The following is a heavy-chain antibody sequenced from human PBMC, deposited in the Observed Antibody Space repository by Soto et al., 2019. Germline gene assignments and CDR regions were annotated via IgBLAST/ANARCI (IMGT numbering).Heavy chain of an antibody. CDR3: AKGVMWLVKIDY. V-gene: IGHV3-23*01. Sequence: EVQLLESGGGLVQPGGSLRLSCAASGFTFSSYAMSWVRQAPGKGLEWVSAISGSGGSTYYADSVKGRFTISRDNSKNTLKLQMNSLRAEDTAVYYCAKGVMWLVKIDYWGQGTLVTVSS. J-gene: IGHJ4*02. CDR2: ISGSGGST. D-gene: IGHD6-19*01. CDR1: GFTFSSYA.